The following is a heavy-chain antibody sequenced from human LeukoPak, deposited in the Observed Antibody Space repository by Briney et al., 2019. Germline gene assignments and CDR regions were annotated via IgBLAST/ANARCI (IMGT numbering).Heavy chain of an antibody. CDR3: ARGGDMTTVIAPDP. V-gene: IGHV1-2*02. CDR1: GYTXTGYY. J-gene: IGHJ5*02. D-gene: IGHD4-17*01. Sequence: ASVKVSCKASGYTXTGYYMHWVRQAPGQGLEWMGWINPNSGGTNYAQKFQGRVTMTRDTSISTAYMELSRLRSDDTAVYYCARGGDMTTVIAPDPWGQGTLVTVSS. CDR2: INPNSGGT.